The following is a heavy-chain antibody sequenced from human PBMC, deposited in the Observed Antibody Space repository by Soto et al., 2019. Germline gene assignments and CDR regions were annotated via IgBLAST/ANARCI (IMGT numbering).Heavy chain of an antibody. Sequence: GGSLRLSCAASGFTFSSYSMNWVRQAPGKGLEWVSSISSSSSYIYYADSVKGRFTISRDNAKNSLYLQMNSLRAEDTAGYYCASGAGSGSYSETNWFDPWGQGTLVTVSS. CDR1: GFTFSSYS. J-gene: IGHJ5*02. CDR3: ASGAGSGSYSETNWFDP. CDR2: ISSSSSYI. D-gene: IGHD3-10*01. V-gene: IGHV3-21*01.